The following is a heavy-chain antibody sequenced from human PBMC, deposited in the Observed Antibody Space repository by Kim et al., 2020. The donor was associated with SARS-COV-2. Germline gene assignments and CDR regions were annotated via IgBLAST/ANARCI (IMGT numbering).Heavy chain of an antibody. D-gene: IGHD6-13*01. V-gene: IGHV3-7*01. J-gene: IGHJ3*02. Sequence: GGSLRLSCAASGFTFSSYWMSWVRQAPGKGLEWVANIKQDGSEKYYVDSVKGRFTISRDNAKNSLYLQMNSLRAEDTAVYYCARDRPGYSKYRGAFDIWGQGTMVTVSS. CDR1: GFTFSSYW. CDR2: IKQDGSEK. CDR3: ARDRPGYSKYRGAFDI.